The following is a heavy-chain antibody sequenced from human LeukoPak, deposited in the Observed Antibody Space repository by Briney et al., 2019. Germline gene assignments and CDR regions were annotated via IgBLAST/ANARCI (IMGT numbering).Heavy chain of an antibody. CDR1: GYSISSGYY. J-gene: IGHJ4*02. V-gene: IGHV4-38-2*02. D-gene: IGHD3-10*01. CDR2: INHSGST. CDR3: ARRRFGVDY. Sequence: SETLSLTCSVSGYSISSGYYWGWLRQPPGKGLEWIGEINHSGSTNYNPSLKSRVTISVDTSKNQFSLKLSSVTAADTAVYYCARRRFGVDYWGQGTLVTVSS.